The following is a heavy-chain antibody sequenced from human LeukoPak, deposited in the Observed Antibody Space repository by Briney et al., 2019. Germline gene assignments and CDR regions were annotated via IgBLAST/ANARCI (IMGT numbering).Heavy chain of an antibody. D-gene: IGHD5-18*01. CDR2: ISWNSGSI. CDR3: AKDQADTAMVMGYRTYFDY. J-gene: IGHJ4*02. CDR1: GFTFDDYA. Sequence: GRSLRLSCAASGFTFDDYAMHWVRQAPGKGLEWVSGISWNSGSIGYADSVKGRFTISRDNAKNSLYLQMNSLRAEDTALYYCAKDQADTAMVMGYRTYFDYWGQGTLVTVSS. V-gene: IGHV3-9*01.